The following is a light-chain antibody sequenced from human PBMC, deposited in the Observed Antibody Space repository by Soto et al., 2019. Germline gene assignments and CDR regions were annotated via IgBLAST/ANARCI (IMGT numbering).Light chain of an antibody. V-gene: IGKV1-9*01. CDR2: VAS. CDR3: QQFGSYPLT. CDR1: QDIGSH. J-gene: IGKJ4*01. Sequence: GDTVTITCGASQDIGSHLAWYQQKPGTVPNLLIYVASTLQSGVPSRFSGSGSGTEFTLTINSLQPEDFATYYCQQFGSYPLTFGGGTEVEIK.